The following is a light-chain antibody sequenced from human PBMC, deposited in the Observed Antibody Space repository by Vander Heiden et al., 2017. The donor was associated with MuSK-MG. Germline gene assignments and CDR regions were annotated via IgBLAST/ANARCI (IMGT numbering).Light chain of an antibody. CDR2: KAS. CDR3: QQDNRFPLT. CDR1: QSLNNW. Sequence: DIQMTQSPSTLSASVGDRVTITCRASQSLNNWLAWYQQKPGKAPKLLIYKASSLQSGVPLRFSGSGSGTDFTLTISSLQPDDFATYYCQQDNRFPLTFGGGTKVVIK. J-gene: IGKJ4*01. V-gene: IGKV1-5*03.